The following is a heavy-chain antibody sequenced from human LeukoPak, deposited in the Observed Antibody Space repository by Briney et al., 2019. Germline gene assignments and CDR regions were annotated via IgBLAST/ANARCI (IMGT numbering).Heavy chain of an antibody. CDR1: GGSISSGSYY. V-gene: IGHV4-61*02. D-gene: IGHD3-10*01. CDR3: ARGNYYGSGSTDAFDI. J-gene: IGHJ3*02. CDR2: IFISGST. Sequence: PSQTLSLTCTVSGGSISSGSYYWTWIRQPAGKRLEWIGRIFISGSTNYNPSLRSQVTISLDTSKNQFSLKLSSVTAADTAVYYCARGNYYGSGSTDAFDIWGQGTMVTVSS.